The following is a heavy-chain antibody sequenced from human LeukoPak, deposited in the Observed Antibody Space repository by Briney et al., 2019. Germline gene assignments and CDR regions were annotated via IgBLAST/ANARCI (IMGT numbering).Heavy chain of an antibody. J-gene: IGHJ5*02. CDR2: ISSRVDSI. Sequence: GGSLRLSCAASGFTFSDYYMRWIRQAPGKGLEWISNISSRVDSIRYVDSVKGRFTMCRDNAKNSVHLPMSSLRAEDTAVYYCARADSSWYWGWFDPWGQGILVTVSS. D-gene: IGHD6-13*01. V-gene: IGHV3-11*01. CDR3: ARADSSWYWGWFDP. CDR1: GFTFSDYY.